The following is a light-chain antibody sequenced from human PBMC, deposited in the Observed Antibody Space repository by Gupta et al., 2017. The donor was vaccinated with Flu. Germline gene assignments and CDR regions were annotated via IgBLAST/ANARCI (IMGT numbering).Light chain of an antibody. Sequence: SITISCTGTSSDVGTYNYVSWYQHHPGKVPKLMIYDVNNRPSGVSNRFSGSKSGNTASLTISGLQTEDEADYYCNSYATSNTYVFGTGTKVTVL. V-gene: IGLV2-14*03. CDR2: DVN. CDR1: SSDVGTYNY. CDR3: NSYATSNTYV. J-gene: IGLJ1*01.